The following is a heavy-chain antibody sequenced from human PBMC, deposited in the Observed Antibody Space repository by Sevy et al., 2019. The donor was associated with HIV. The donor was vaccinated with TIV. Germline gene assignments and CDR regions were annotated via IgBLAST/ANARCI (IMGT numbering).Heavy chain of an antibody. J-gene: IGHJ4*02. D-gene: IGHD3-16*01. V-gene: IGHV3-23*01. CDR2: LSFGCGKI. CDR1: GFPFNIYS. CDR3: GGGGFTNPHAS. Sequence: GGSLRLSCATSGFPFNIYSMSWVRQAPGKGLEWVSTLSFGCGKINYADSVKGRFTISRDNSENTLYLELNSLRAEDPALYSGGGGGFTNPHASWGRGTLSPSPQ.